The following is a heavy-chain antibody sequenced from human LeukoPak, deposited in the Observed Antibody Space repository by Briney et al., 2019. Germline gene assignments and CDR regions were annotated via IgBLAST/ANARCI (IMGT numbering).Heavy chain of an antibody. CDR2: IYTSGST. Sequence: SETLSLTCTVSGGSVSSGNYYWTWIQQPAGKGLEWIGRIYTSGSTNYNPSLKSRVTMSVDTSKNQFSLKLSSVTAADTAVYYCARDAKSEWELSSVDYWGQGTLVTVSS. CDR3: ARDAKSEWELSSVDY. CDR1: GGSVSSGNYY. J-gene: IGHJ4*02. V-gene: IGHV4-61*02. D-gene: IGHD1-26*01.